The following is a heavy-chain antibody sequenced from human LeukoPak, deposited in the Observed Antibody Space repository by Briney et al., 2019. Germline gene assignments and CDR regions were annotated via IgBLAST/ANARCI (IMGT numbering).Heavy chain of an antibody. CDR3: ARDQLYCSGGYCYFDS. Sequence: GGSLRLSCAASGFTFSSFWMHWVRQAPGKGLEWVSRINGDGRSTSYADFVRGQFTISRDNAKNTLYLQVNSLRAEDTAVYYCARDQLYCSGGYCYFDSWGQGTLVTVSS. J-gene: IGHJ4*02. CDR1: GFTFSSFW. V-gene: IGHV3-74*01. CDR2: INGDGRST. D-gene: IGHD2-15*01.